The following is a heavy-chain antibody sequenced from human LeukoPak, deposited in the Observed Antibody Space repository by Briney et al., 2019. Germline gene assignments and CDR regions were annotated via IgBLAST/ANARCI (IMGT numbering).Heavy chain of an antibody. CDR3: ARVAVMPHFEY. Sequence: PGGSLRLSCAASGFTLRSYWMGWVRQAPGKGLEWVANIKEDGSAKDYVDSVKGRFTISRDNAKSSLYLQMNSLKAEDTAVYYCARVAVMPHFEYWGQGTLVTVSS. J-gene: IGHJ4*02. D-gene: IGHD2/OR15-2a*01. CDR2: IKEDGSAK. CDR1: GFTLRSYW. V-gene: IGHV3-7*03.